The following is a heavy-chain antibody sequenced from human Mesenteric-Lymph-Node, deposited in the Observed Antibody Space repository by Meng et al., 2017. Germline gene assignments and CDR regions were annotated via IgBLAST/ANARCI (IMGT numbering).Heavy chain of an antibody. D-gene: IGHD6-13*01. CDR3: ARVIIAAAGNDPFDI. J-gene: IGHJ3*02. Sequence: ASVKVSCKASGYTFTSYGISWVRQAPGQGLEWMGWISAYNGNTNYAQKLQGRVTMTTDTSTSTAYMELRSLGSDDTAVYYCARVIIAAAGNDPFDIWGQGTMVTVSS. CDR2: ISAYNGNT. CDR1: GYTFTSYG. V-gene: IGHV1-18*01.